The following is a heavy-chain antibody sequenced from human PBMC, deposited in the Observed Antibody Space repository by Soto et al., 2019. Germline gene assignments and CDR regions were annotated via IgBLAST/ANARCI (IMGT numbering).Heavy chain of an antibody. Sequence: QVQLEQSAAEVTRPGSSVKVSCKASGGTFNSYVFSWVRQAPGQGLEWVGRIIPMVGMANYAQRFRGRVTITADKAKTTVYLELSSLRNNDPAVYYCLWASGRPAGDWGQGTLVSVSS. J-gene: IGHJ4*02. D-gene: IGHD3-10*01. CDR1: GGTFNSYV. V-gene: IGHV1-69*02. CDR3: LWASGRPAGD. CDR2: IIPMVGMA.